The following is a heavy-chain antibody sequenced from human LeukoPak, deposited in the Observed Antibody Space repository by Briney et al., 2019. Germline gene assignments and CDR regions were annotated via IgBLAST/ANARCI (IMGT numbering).Heavy chain of an antibody. Sequence: PSETLSLTCTVSGGSISSSSYYWSWIRQPAGKGLEWIGRIYTSGSTNYNPSLKSRVTISVDTSKNQFSLKLSSVTAADTAVYYCARVGQQWLGNYYYMDVWGKGTTVTVSS. V-gene: IGHV4-61*02. D-gene: IGHD6-19*01. CDR3: ARVGQQWLGNYYYMDV. CDR2: IYTSGST. CDR1: GGSISSSSYY. J-gene: IGHJ6*03.